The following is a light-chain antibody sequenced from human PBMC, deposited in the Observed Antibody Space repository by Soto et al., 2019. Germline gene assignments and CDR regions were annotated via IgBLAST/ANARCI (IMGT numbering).Light chain of an antibody. CDR3: QQRRNWPPEIT. CDR1: QSVSSSY. CDR2: GAS. V-gene: IGKV3D-20*02. J-gene: IGKJ5*01. Sequence: EIVLTQSPVTLSLSPGERATRSCRASQSVSSSYLAWYQQKPGQAPRLLIYGASSRATGIPDRFSGSGSGTDFTLTISRLEPEDFAVYYCQQRRNWPPEITCGQGTQLEIK.